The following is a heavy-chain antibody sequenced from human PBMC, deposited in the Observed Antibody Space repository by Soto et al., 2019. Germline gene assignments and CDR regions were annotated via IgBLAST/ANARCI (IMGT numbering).Heavy chain of an antibody. CDR1: GGTSSSYA. CDR3: ARLTGDFDY. D-gene: IGHD3-9*01. J-gene: IGHJ4*02. Sequence: SVKTSCMASGGTSSSYAISWVRQAPGQGLESMAGIIPIFGTANYAQKFQGTVTITAEESTSTSDMERSSLRSEDTSVYYCARLTGDFDYWGQGTLVTLCS. CDR2: IIPIFGTA. V-gene: IGHV1-69*13.